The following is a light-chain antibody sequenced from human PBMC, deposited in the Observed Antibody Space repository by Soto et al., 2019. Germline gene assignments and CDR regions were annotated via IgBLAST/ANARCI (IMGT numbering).Light chain of an antibody. V-gene: IGLV2-11*01. CDR1: SSDVGGYNY. J-gene: IGLJ3*02. CDR3: YSYAGNSTWV. Sequence: QSVLTQPRSVSGSPGQSVTISCTGTSSDVGGYNYVSWYQHHPGKAPKVMDHEVSNRPSGVPDRFSGSKSGNTASLTISGLQAEDEADYYCYSYAGNSTWVFGGGTKLTVL. CDR2: EVS.